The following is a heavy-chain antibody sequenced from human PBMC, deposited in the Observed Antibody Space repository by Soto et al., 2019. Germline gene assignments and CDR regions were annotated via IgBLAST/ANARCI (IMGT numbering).Heavy chain of an antibody. CDR1: GFTFSSYA. J-gene: IGHJ4*02. Sequence: PXGSLILSCAAPGFTFSSYAMGWVRQGPGKGLEWVAVVSIGGSTHYADSVRGRFTISRDSSKNTLSLQMNSLTAEDTAVYFCAKRRGAGGHFDYWGQGALVTVSS. V-gene: IGHV3-23*01. CDR3: AKRRGAGGHFDY. D-gene: IGHD2-15*01. CDR2: VSIGGST.